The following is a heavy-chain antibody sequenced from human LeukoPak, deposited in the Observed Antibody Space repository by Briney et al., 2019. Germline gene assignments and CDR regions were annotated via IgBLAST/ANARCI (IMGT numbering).Heavy chain of an antibody. J-gene: IGHJ4*02. CDR2: ISGSGSTI. D-gene: IGHD6-6*01. V-gene: IGHV3-48*03. CDR3: ARDFERRGSSSVDY. CDR1: GFTFSSYE. Sequence: GGSLRLSCAASGFTFSSYEMNWVRQAPGKGLEWVSYISGSGSTIYYADFVKGRFTISRDNAKNSLYLQMNSLRAEDTAVYYCARDFERRGSSSVDYWGQGTLVTVSS.